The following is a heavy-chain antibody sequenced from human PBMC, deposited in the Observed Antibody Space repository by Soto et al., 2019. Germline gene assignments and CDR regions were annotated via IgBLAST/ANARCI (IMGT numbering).Heavy chain of an antibody. CDR1: GGSISSSNW. V-gene: IGHV4-4*02. J-gene: IGHJ4*02. CDR3: ARAPGDGYAAYYFDY. D-gene: IGHD5-12*01. Sequence: QVQLQESGPGLVKPSGTLSLTCAVSGGSISSSNWWSWVRQPPGKGLEWIGEIYHSGSTNYNPSLKHRVIISVDQSKSQFSLKLSSVAAADTAVSSCARAPGDGYAAYYFDYWGQGTLVTVSS. CDR2: IYHSGST.